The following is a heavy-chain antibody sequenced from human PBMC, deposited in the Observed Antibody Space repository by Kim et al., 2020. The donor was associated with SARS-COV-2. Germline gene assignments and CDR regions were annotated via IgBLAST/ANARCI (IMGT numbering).Heavy chain of an antibody. J-gene: IGHJ6*02. CDR1: VGSLSGYR. V-gene: IGHV4-34*01. Sequence: SETLSLTCDVYVGSLSGYRWTWIRQSPGKGLDWIGEINHSGATKYNPSLESRVALSVDTSKNQFSLKVKSVTAADTAVYFCARGRAGVVPSPILGLGPYYEYYALDVWGQGTTVSVSS. CDR3: ARGRAGVVPSPILGLGPYYEYYALDV. CDR2: INHSGAT. D-gene: IGHD3-3*01.